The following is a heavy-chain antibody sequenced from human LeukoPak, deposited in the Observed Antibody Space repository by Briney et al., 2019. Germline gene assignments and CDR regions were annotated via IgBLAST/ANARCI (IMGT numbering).Heavy chain of an antibody. J-gene: IGHJ4*02. D-gene: IGHD2-2*01. V-gene: IGHV3-49*04. CDR3: TRDESDIVVVPAALRDY. CDR1: GFTFGDYA. CDR2: IRSKAYGGTT. Sequence: GGSLRLSCTASGFTFGDYAMSWVRQAPGKGLEWVGFIRSKAYGGTTEYAASVKGRFTISRDDSKSIAYLQMNSLKTKDTAVYYCTRDESDIVVVPAALRDYWGQGTLVTVSS.